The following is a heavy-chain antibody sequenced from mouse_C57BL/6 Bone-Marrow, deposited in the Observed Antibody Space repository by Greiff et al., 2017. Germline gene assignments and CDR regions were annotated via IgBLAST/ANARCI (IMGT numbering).Heavy chain of an antibody. D-gene: IGHD1-1*01. V-gene: IGHV1-26*01. CDR3: AHGSRFDY. Sequence: VQLQQSGPELVKPGASVKISCKASGYTFTDYYMNWVKQSHGKSLEWIGDINPNSGGTSYNQKFKGKATLTVDKSSSTAYMELRSLTSEDSAVYYCAHGSRFDYWGQGTTLTVSS. J-gene: IGHJ2*01. CDR1: GYTFTDYY. CDR2: INPNSGGT.